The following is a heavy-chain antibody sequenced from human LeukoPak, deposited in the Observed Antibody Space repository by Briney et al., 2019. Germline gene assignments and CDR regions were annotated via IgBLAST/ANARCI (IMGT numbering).Heavy chain of an antibody. CDR2: ISGSGGST. J-gene: IGHJ4*02. Sequence: GGSLRLSCAASGFTFSSYAMSWVRQAPGKGLEWVSAISGSGGSTYYADSVKGRFTISRDNSKNTAYLQINSLETEDTALYYCTRLNARDDYWGQGTLVTVSS. CDR3: TRLNARDDY. CDR1: GFTFSSYA. D-gene: IGHD2-8*01. V-gene: IGHV3-23*01.